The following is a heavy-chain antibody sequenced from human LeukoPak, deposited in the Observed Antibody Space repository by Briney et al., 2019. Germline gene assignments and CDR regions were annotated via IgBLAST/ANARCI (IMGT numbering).Heavy chain of an antibody. D-gene: IGHD3-9*01. J-gene: IGHJ6*03. Sequence: GGSLRLSCAASGFTFSSYWMSWVRQAPGKGLEWVANIKQDGSEKYYVDSVKGRFTISRDNAKNSLYLQMNSPRAEDTAVYYCARDGYDILPYYYYYYMDVWGKGTTVTVSS. CDR2: IKQDGSEK. CDR1: GFTFSSYW. V-gene: IGHV3-7*01. CDR3: ARDGYDILPYYYYYYMDV.